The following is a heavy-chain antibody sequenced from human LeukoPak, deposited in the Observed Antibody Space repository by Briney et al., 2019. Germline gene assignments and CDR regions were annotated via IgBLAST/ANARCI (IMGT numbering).Heavy chain of an antibody. V-gene: IGHV3-30*18. D-gene: IGHD5-24*01. CDR2: ISYDGSNK. J-gene: IGHJ6*02. CDR3: AKSSLVGVGGYNLDYYYGMDV. CDR1: GFTFSSYG. Sequence: GGSLRLSCAASGFTFSSYGMHWVRQAPGKGLEWVAVISYDGSNKYYADSVKGRFTISRDNSKNTLYLQMNSLRAEDTAVYYCAKSSLVGVGGYNLDYYYGMDVWGQGTTVTVSS.